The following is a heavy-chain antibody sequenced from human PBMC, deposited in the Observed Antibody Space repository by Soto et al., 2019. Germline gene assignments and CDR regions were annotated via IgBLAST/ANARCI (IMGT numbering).Heavy chain of an antibody. Sequence: QVQLVQSGAEVKKPGASVKVSCKDSGYTFTTYGISWVRQAPGQGLEWMGWISAYNGNTNYAQKIQGRVTMTTDTSTSTAYKDLRSLRSDDTAVYYCARQQWLYYDDGMDVWGQGTTVTVS. D-gene: IGHD6-19*01. CDR2: ISAYNGNT. CDR1: GYTFTTYG. J-gene: IGHJ6*02. CDR3: ARQQWLYYDDGMDV. V-gene: IGHV1-18*01.